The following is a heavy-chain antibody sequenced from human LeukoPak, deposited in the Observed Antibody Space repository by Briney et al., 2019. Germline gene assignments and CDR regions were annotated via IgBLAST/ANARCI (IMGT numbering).Heavy chain of an antibody. V-gene: IGHV1-69*04. CDR3: ARDLWYSSSWYREYNWFDP. D-gene: IGHD6-13*01. CDR1: GGTFSSYA. CDR2: IIPILGIA. Sequence: ASVKVSCKASGGTFSSYAISWVRQAPGQGLDWMGMIIPILGIANYAQKFQGRVTITADKSTSTAYMELSSLRSEDTAVYYCARDLWYSSSWYREYNWFDPWGQGTLVTVSS. J-gene: IGHJ5*02.